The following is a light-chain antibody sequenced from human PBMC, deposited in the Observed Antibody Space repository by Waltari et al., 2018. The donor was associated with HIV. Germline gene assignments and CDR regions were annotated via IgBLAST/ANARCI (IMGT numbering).Light chain of an antibody. CDR1: GSDIYKD. Sequence: QSALAQPASVSGSPGQTITISCPGVGSDIYKDVSWYQHRPAEAPTVISYEVTNLPAGVSQRFSGSKSGNTASLTISGLQSEDEADYFCTSYISSATPEFGGGTRLTVL. CDR2: EVT. CDR3: TSYISSATPE. J-gene: IGLJ3*02. V-gene: IGLV2-14*01.